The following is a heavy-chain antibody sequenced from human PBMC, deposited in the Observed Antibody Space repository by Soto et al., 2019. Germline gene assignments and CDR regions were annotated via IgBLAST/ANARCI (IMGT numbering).Heavy chain of an antibody. CDR1: GFTFISYG. D-gene: IGHD3-16*01. CDR2: ISYDGGNK. V-gene: IGHV3-30*18. Sequence: QVQLVESGGGVVQPGRSLRLSCAASGFTFISYGLHWVRQAPGKGLEWVAFISYDGGNKYYADSVKGRFTISRDNSKNTLSLQMNSLRAEDTAVYYCAKVIITFGGSRYGLDVWGQGTTVTVSS. CDR3: AKVIITFGGSRYGLDV. J-gene: IGHJ6*02.